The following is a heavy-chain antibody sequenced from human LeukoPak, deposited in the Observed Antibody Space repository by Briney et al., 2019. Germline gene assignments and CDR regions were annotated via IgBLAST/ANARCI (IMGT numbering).Heavy chain of an antibody. CDR3: ARVGDYVWGSYRYHYFDY. Sequence: GGSLRLSCAAPGFTFSSYSMNWVRQAPGKGLEWVSSISSSSSYIYYADSVKGRFTISRDNAKNSLYLQMNSLRAEDTAVYYCARVGDYVWGSYRYHYFDYWGQGTLVTVSS. V-gene: IGHV3-21*01. CDR2: ISSSSSYI. CDR1: GFTFSSYS. D-gene: IGHD3-16*02. J-gene: IGHJ4*02.